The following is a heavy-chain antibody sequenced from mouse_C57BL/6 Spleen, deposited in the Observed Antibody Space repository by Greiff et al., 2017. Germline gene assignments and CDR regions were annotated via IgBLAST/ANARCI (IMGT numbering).Heavy chain of an antibody. V-gene: IGHV2-4*01. Sequence: QVQLKESGPGLVQPSQSLSITCTVSGFSLTSYGVHWVRQPPGKGLEWLGVIWSGGSTDYNAAFISRLSISKDNSKSQVFFKMNSLQADDTAIYYCAKNDYCNYRYYAMDYWGQGTSVTVSS. CDR1: GFSLTSYG. CDR2: IWSGGST. CDR3: AKNDYCNYRYYAMDY. J-gene: IGHJ4*01. D-gene: IGHD2-1*01.